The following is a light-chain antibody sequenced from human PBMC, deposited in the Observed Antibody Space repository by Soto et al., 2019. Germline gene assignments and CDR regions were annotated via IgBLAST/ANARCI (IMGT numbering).Light chain of an antibody. CDR3: QQYVSQPIT. J-gene: IGKJ5*01. Sequence: DIQMTQSPSSLSASVGDRVTITCQASQDISNYLNWYQQKPGKAPKLLIYDASNLETGVPARFSGSGSGTEFTLTISSLQSEDFALYYCQQYVSQPITFGQGTRLEIK. CDR2: DAS. V-gene: IGKV1-33*01. CDR1: QDISNY.